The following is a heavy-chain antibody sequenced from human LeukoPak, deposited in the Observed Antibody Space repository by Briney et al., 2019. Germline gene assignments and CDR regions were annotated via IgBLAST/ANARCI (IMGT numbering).Heavy chain of an antibody. CDR2: INHSGST. Sequence: SETLSLTCAAYGGSFSGYYWSWIRQPPGKGLEWIGEINHSGSTNYNPSLKSRVTISVDTSKNQFSLKLSSVTAADAAVYYCARPLGKNLRWAYYYMDVWGKGTTVTISS. V-gene: IGHV4-34*01. CDR3: ARPLGKNLRWAYYYMDV. CDR1: GGSFSGYY. D-gene: IGHD4-23*01. J-gene: IGHJ6*03.